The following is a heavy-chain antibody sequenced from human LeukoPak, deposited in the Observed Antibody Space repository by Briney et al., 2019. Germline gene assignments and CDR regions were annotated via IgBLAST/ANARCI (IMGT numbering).Heavy chain of an antibody. CDR1: GFTFSSYA. V-gene: IGHV3-23*01. CDR2: ISGSGGST. D-gene: IGHD3-3*01. Sequence: GGSLRLSCATSGFTFSSYAMSWVRQAPGKGLEWVSGISGSGGSTYYADSVKGRMTISRDNSKNTLYLQMKSLRVEHTAVYYCVKGWSGSCDYFFDLWGQGTLVTVSS. CDR3: VKGWSGSCDYFFDL. J-gene: IGHJ4*02.